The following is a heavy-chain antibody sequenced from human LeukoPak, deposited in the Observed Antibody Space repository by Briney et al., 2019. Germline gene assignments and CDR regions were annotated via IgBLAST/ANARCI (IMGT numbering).Heavy chain of an antibody. CDR3: AKAAAITIFGVVIVNFDY. CDR1: GFTFSSYA. D-gene: IGHD3-3*01. J-gene: IGHJ4*02. V-gene: IGHV3-23*01. CDR2: ISGSGGST. Sequence: PGGSLRLSCAASGFTFSSYAMSWVRQAPGKGLEWVSAISGSGGSTYYADSVKGRFTISRDNSKNTLYLQTNSLRAEDTAVYYCAKAAAITIFGVVIVNFDYWGQGTLVTVSS.